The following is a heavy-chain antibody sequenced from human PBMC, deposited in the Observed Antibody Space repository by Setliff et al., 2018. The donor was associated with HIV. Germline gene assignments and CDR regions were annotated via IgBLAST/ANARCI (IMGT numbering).Heavy chain of an antibody. CDR1: GYIFTNYW. CDR3: ARDYWKVPDH. CDR2: ISPGDSDT. Sequence: GESLKISCKASGYIFTNYWIGWVRQMPGKGLEWMGIISPGDSDTRYSPSFQGQVTISADKSIDTAYLQRSSLKASDTAVYYCARDYWKVPDHWGQGTLVTVSS. J-gene: IGHJ4*02. V-gene: IGHV5-51*01. D-gene: IGHD1-1*01.